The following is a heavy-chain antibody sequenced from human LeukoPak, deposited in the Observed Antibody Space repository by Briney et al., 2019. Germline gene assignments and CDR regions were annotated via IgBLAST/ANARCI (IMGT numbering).Heavy chain of an antibody. V-gene: IGHV3-48*03. CDR3: AKEGSSWSTFDY. J-gene: IGHJ4*02. CDR1: GFTFSSYE. CDR2: ISSSGSTI. D-gene: IGHD6-13*01. Sequence: GGSLRLSCAASGFTFSSYEMNWVRQAPGKGLEWVSYISSSGSTIYYADSVKGRFTISRDNAKNSLYLQMNSLRAEDMTLYYCAKEGSSWSTFDYWGQGTLVTVSS.